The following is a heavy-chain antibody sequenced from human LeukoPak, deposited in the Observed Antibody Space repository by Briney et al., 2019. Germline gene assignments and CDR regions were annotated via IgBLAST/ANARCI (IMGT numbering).Heavy chain of an antibody. CDR1: GFNFSRYA. Sequence: GGSLRLSCAASGFNFSRYAINWVRQAPGKGLEWVSAVSRGGDGTYYADSVKGRFTISRDNSKNTLYLQMNSLRAEDTAVYYCAKGIAAAGTLGFDYWGQGTLVTVSS. D-gene: IGHD6-13*01. V-gene: IGHV3-23*01. CDR3: AKGIAAAGTLGFDY. J-gene: IGHJ4*02. CDR2: VSRGGDGT.